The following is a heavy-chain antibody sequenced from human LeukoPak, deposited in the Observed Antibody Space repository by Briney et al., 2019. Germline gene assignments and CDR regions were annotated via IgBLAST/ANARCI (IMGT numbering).Heavy chain of an antibody. CDR1: GFSISSYY. CDR3: ARGPTMVRTNWFDP. Sequence: PSETLSLTCTGSGFSISSYYWSWIRQPAGKGLEWIVRIYTSGSTNYNPSLKSGATTSVDTSKNQFSLKLSSVTPAATAVYSCARGPTMVRTNWFDPWGQGTLVTVSS. J-gene: IGHJ5*02. D-gene: IGHD3-10*01. V-gene: IGHV4-4*07. CDR2: IYTSGST.